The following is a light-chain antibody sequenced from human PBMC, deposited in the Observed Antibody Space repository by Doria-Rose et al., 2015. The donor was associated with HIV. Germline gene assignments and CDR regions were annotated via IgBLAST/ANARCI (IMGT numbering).Light chain of an antibody. Sequence: EIVLTQSPGTLSLSPGERATLSCRASQSFSSTYLAWYQQKPGQAPSLLIYDGSTWATGIPDRFSASGSGTDFTLIINRLEPEDFALYYCHQYGTSWTFGQGTKVEI. CDR1: QSFSSTY. V-gene: IGKV3-20*01. CDR3: HQYGTSWT. CDR2: DGS. J-gene: IGKJ1*01.